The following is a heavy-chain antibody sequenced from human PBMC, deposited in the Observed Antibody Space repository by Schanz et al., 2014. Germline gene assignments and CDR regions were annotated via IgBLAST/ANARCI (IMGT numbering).Heavy chain of an antibody. CDR2: INGYNGHT. Sequence: QVLQVQSGSEVKKPGASVKVSCKASGYTFSSYGITWVRQAPGQGLEWMGWINGYNGHTLYAQKFQGRVTMTTDTSTSTSYMELRSLRSDDTAVYYCARGGYSSGWYDRDIAHFDYWGQGTLVTVSS. D-gene: IGHD6-19*01. CDR1: GYTFSSYG. V-gene: IGHV1-18*01. J-gene: IGHJ4*02. CDR3: ARGGYSSGWYDRDIAHFDY.